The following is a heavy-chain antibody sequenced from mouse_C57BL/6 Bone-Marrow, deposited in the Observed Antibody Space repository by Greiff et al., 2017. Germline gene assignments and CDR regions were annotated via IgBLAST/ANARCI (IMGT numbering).Heavy chain of an antibody. D-gene: IGHD2-3*01. CDR2: ISDGGSYT. V-gene: IGHV5-4*01. CDR1: GFTFSSYA. Sequence: EVQLVESGGGLVKPGGSLKLSCAASGFTFSSYAMSWVRQTPEKRLEWVATISDGGSYTYYPDNVKGRYTISRDNAKNNMYLQMSHLKSEDTAMYYCSRGDGYPDAMDYWGQGTSVTVSA. J-gene: IGHJ4*01. CDR3: SRGDGYPDAMDY.